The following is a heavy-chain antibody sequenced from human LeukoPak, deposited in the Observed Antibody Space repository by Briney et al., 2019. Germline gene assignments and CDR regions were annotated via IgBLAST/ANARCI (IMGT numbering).Heavy chain of an antibody. J-gene: IGHJ4*02. Sequence: PGGSLRLSCAASGFTFITYGMHWVRQAPGKGLEWVAVVSYDGSNKYYADSVKGRFTISRDNSKNTLYLQMNSLRAEDTAVYYFSRGGGGGGYYFDYWGQGTLVAVSS. V-gene: IGHV3-30*03. CDR1: GFTFITYG. CDR3: SRGGGGGGYYFDY. D-gene: IGHD4-23*01. CDR2: VSYDGSNK.